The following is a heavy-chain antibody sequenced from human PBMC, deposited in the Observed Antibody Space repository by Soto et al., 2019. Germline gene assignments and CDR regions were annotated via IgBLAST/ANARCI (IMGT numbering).Heavy chain of an antibody. Sequence: EVPVVESGGGLIQPGGSLRLSCVVSGFTVSSANYMSWVRQAPGKGLEWVSVIYSGGTTFYADSVKGRFTISRDNSKNTLYLQMNSLRAEDTAVYYCHGYGYWGQGTLVTVSS. J-gene: IGHJ4*02. CDR1: GFTVSSANY. CDR3: HGYGY. V-gene: IGHV3-53*01. CDR2: IYSGGTT. D-gene: IGHD5-12*01.